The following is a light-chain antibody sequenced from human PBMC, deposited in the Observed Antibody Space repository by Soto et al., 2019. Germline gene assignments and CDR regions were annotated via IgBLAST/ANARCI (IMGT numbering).Light chain of an antibody. V-gene: IGKV3-11*01. Sequence: EIVLTQSPATLSLSPGERATLSCRASQSVSSYLAWYQQKPGQAPRLLIYDASNRATGIPARFSGSGSGTDFTLTISSLEPEDFAVYQCQQRSTWPRLTFGGGTKVEIK. CDR1: QSVSSY. CDR2: DAS. J-gene: IGKJ4*01. CDR3: QQRSTWPRLT.